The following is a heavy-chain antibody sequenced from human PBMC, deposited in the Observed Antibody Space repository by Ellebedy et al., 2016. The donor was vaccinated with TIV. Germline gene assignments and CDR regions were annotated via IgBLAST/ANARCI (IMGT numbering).Heavy chain of an antibody. Sequence: ASVKVSXKASGYTFTSYDINWVRQAPEQGLEWMGWMNPDSGDTVYSQRFQGRVTMTRNTSINTAYMELSSLRSEDTAVYYCARLNHYYHSSGYYRLYYFDYWGQGILVTVSS. D-gene: IGHD3-22*01. CDR3: ARLNHYYHSSGYYRLYYFDY. V-gene: IGHV1-8*01. CDR2: MNPDSGDT. CDR1: GYTFTSYD. J-gene: IGHJ4*02.